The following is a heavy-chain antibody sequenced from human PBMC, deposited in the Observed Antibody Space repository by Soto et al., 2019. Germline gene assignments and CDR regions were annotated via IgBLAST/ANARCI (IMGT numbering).Heavy chain of an antibody. CDR2: INHRGSS. CDR1: GGSLSGYY. Sequence: SETLSLTCAVNGGSLSGYYWSWIRQSPGKGLEWIGEINHRGSSDYNPSLKSRVTISIDASKNHVTLELTSVTAADTAVYYCARSDNRNSLYGVDVGDQETAFTASS. D-gene: IGHD1-7*01. V-gene: IGHV4-34*01. J-gene: IGHJ6*02. CDR3: ARSDNRNSLYGVDV.